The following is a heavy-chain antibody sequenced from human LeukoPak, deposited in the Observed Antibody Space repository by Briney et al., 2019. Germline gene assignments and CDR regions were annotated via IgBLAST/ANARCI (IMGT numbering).Heavy chain of an antibody. CDR1: GGSISSYY. Sequence: SETLSLTCTVSGGSISSYYWSWIRQPPGKGLEWIGYIYYSGSTNYNPSLKSQVTISVDTSKNQFSLKLSSVTAADTAVYYCAALLYYDDAFDIWGQGTMVTVSS. D-gene: IGHD3-22*01. J-gene: IGHJ3*02. V-gene: IGHV4-59*08. CDR2: IYYSGST. CDR3: AALLYYDDAFDI.